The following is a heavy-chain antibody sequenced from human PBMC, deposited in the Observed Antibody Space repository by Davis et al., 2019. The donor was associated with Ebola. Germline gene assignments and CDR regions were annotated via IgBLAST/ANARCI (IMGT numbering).Heavy chain of an antibody. CDR1: GGTFSSFA. V-gene: IGHV1-69*13. CDR3: TIGGITGGFDY. CDR2: IIPIFRSA. Sequence: SVKVSCKASGGTFSSFAVGWVRQAPGQGLEWMGGIIPIFRSANYAQKFQGRVTITADESTRTVYMELSSLTSDDTAIYYCTIGGITGGFDYWGQGTLVTVSS. D-gene: IGHD2-8*02. J-gene: IGHJ4*02.